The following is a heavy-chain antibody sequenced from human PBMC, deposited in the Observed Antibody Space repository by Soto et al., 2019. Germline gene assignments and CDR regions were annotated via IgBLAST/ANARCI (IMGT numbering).Heavy chain of an antibody. Sequence: QVQLQESGPGLVKPSGTLSLTCAVSGGSISSSKWWSWVRQPPGKGLEWIGEIYHSGSTNYNPSLRSRVTISVDKAKHQFSLKLSSVTAADTAVYYCARRSSLYSSSWYFDYWGQGTLVTVSS. J-gene: IGHJ4*02. V-gene: IGHV4-4*02. D-gene: IGHD6-13*01. CDR1: GGSISSSKW. CDR3: ARRSSLYSSSWYFDY. CDR2: IYHSGST.